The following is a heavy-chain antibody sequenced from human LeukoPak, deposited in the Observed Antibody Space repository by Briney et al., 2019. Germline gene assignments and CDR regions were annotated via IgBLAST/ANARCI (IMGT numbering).Heavy chain of an antibody. CDR3: AKSGLSQWLYVVY. CDR2: TSGSGGST. Sequence: GGSLRLSCAASGFTFSSYAMSWVRQAPGKGLEWVSATSGSGGSTYYADSVKGRFTISRDSSKNTLYLQMNSLRAEGTAVYYCAKSGLSQWLYVVYWGQGTLVTVSS. J-gene: IGHJ4*01. D-gene: IGHD6-19*01. V-gene: IGHV3-23*01. CDR1: GFTFSSYA.